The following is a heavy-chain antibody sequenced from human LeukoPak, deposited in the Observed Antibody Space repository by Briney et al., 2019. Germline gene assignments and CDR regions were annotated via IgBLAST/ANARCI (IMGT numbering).Heavy chain of an antibody. CDR3: AKDRGGSPWYDAFDI. J-gene: IGHJ3*02. Sequence: PGGSLRLSCAASGFTFDDYAMHWVRQAPGKGLELVSGISWNSGSIGYADSVKGRFTISRDNAKNSLYLQMNSLRAEDMALYYCAKDRGGSPWYDAFDIWGQGTMVTVSS. V-gene: IGHV3-9*03. CDR2: ISWNSGSI. D-gene: IGHD1-26*01. CDR1: GFTFDDYA.